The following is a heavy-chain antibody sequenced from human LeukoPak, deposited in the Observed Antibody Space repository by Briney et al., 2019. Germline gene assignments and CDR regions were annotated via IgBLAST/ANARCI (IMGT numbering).Heavy chain of an antibody. Sequence: PAETVPLTCTVSGVSISSGGDFWTWIRQHPGKGLEWIGYIYYSGSTYYNPSLKSRVTISVDTSKNQFSLKLSSVTAADTAVYYCARESRGSGWDTFDYWGQGTLVTVSS. CDR2: IYYSGST. CDR3: ARESRGSGWDTFDY. CDR1: GVSISSGGDF. J-gene: IGHJ4*02. V-gene: IGHV4-31*03. D-gene: IGHD6-19*01.